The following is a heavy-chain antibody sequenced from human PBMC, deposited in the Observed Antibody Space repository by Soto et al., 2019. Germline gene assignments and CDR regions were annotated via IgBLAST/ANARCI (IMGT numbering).Heavy chain of an antibody. CDR3: ARDGGYYDSSGYYHIDYYYGMDV. V-gene: IGHV4-59*01. J-gene: IGHJ6*02. D-gene: IGHD3-22*01. CDR2: IYYSGST. Sequence: SETLSLTCTVSGGSISSYYWSWIRQPPGKGLEWIGYIYYSGSTNYNPSLKSRVTISVDTSKNQFSLKLSSVTAADTAVYYCARDGGYYDSSGYYHIDYYYGMDVWGQVTTVTV. CDR1: GGSISSYY.